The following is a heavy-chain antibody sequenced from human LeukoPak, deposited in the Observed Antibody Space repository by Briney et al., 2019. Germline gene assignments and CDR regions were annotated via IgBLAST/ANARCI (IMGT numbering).Heavy chain of an antibody. J-gene: IGHJ4*02. V-gene: IGHV3-74*01. D-gene: IGHD5-18*01. CDR3: ARGIKYSYGYY. Sequence: GGSLRLSCAASGFTFSSYWMHWVRQAPGKGLVWVSRINSDGSTTTYADSVKGRFTISRDNAKNTLYLQMNSLRAEDTAVYYCARGIKYSYGYYWGQGTLVTVSS. CDR1: GFTFSSYW. CDR2: INSDGSTT.